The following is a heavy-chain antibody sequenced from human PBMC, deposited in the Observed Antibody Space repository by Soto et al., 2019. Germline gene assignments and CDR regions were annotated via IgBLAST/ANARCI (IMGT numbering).Heavy chain of an antibody. Sequence: QVQLQESGPGLVKPSETLSLTCTVSGGSVSSGSYYWSWIRQPPGKGLEWIGYIYYSGSTNYNPSLKIRVTISVDTSKNQFSLKLSSVTAADTAVYYCARSMVDTAMAHYFDYWGQGTLVTVSS. CDR3: ARSMVDTAMAHYFDY. V-gene: IGHV4-61*01. D-gene: IGHD5-18*01. CDR1: GGSVSSGSYY. J-gene: IGHJ4*02. CDR2: IYYSGST.